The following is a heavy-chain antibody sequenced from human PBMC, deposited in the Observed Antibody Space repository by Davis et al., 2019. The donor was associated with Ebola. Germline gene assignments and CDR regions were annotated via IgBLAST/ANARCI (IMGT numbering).Heavy chain of an antibody. CDR3: TTYYDILTGYYNFDY. Sequence: GESLKISCAASGFTFSDSWMSWVRQSPGKGLEWVGRIKSKTDGGTTDYAAPVKGRFTISRDDSKNTLYLQMNSLKTEDTAVYYCTTYYDILTGYYNFDYWGQGTLVTVSS. D-gene: IGHD3-9*01. J-gene: IGHJ4*02. CDR1: GFTFSDSW. V-gene: IGHV3-15*01. CDR2: IKSKTDGGTT.